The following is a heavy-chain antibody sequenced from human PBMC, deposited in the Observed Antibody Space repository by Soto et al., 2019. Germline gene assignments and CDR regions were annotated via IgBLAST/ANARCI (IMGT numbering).Heavy chain of an antibody. Sequence: SETLSLTCTVSGGSISSYYWSWIRQPPGKGLEWIGYIYYSGSTNYNPSLKSRVTISVDTSKNQFSLKLSPVTAADTAVYYCARSAVYYDFWSGTLYDYYSGIDVWGQGTTVTVSS. J-gene: IGHJ6*02. CDR2: IYYSGST. D-gene: IGHD3-3*01. CDR1: GGSISSYY. V-gene: IGHV4-59*01. CDR3: ARSAVYYDFWSGTLYDYYSGIDV.